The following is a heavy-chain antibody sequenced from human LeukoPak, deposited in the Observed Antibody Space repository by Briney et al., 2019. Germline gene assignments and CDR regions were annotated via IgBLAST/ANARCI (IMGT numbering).Heavy chain of an antibody. Sequence: ASVKVSCKASGYTFTGYYMHWVRQAPGQGLEWMGWINPNSGGTNYAQKFQGRVTMTRDTSISTAYMELSRLRSDDTAVYYCARPSGSYYNVAYFDYWGQGTLVTVSS. V-gene: IGHV1-2*02. CDR3: ARPSGSYYNVAYFDY. CDR1: GYTFTGYY. J-gene: IGHJ4*02. D-gene: IGHD3-10*01. CDR2: INPNSGGT.